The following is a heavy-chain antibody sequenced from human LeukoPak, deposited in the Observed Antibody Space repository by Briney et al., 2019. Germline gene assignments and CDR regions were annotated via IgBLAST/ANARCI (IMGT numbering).Heavy chain of an antibody. CDR3: ARDWYYDFWSGYLNDAFDI. Sequence: PGGSLRLSCAASGFTFSSYWMSWVRQAPGKGLEWVANIKQDGSEKYYVDSVKGRFTISRDNAKNSLYLQMNSLRAEDTAVYYCARDWYYDFWSGYLNDAFDIWGQGTMVIVSS. CDR1: GFTFSSYW. CDR2: IKQDGSEK. V-gene: IGHV3-7*01. J-gene: IGHJ3*02. D-gene: IGHD3-3*01.